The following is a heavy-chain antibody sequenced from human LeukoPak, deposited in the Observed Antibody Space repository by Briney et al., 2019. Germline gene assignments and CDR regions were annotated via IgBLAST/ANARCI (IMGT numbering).Heavy chain of an antibody. CDR1: GFTFSTYS. V-gene: IGHV3-21*01. CDR2: ITSPVGRI. CDR3: ATDGRSSGWYGFDY. Sequence: GGALRLSCAASGFTFSTYSMNWVRQAPGKGLEWVSSITSPVGRIYYADSLKGRITISRDNARSTLYLQMNSLRAEDTAVYYCATDGRSSGWYGFDYWGQGILVTVSS. J-gene: IGHJ4*02. D-gene: IGHD6-19*01.